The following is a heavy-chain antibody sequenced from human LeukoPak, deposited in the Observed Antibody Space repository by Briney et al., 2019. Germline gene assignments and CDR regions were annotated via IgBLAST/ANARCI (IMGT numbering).Heavy chain of an antibody. CDR1: GFTFSSYA. D-gene: IGHD5-18*01. J-gene: IGHJ4*02. CDR2: INDSGGST. CDR3: AKGRIPIDF. V-gene: IGHV3-23*01. Sequence: GGSLRLSCAASGFTFSSYAMSWVRQAPGKGLEWVSTINDSGGSTYYADSVRGRFTISRDNSKNTLYLQMNSLRAEDTAVYYCAKGRIPIDFWGQGTLVTVSS.